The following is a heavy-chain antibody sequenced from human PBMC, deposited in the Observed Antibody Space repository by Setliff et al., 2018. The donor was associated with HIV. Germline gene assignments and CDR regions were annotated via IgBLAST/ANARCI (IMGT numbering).Heavy chain of an antibody. D-gene: IGHD2-15*01. CDR1: GFNFNDYG. V-gene: IGHV3-30*02. CDR2: IRYDGSNE. CDR3: AKDIQCSGGSCKHFDF. Sequence: PGGSLRLSCAASGFNFNDYGMHWVRQAPGKGLEWVAFIRYDGSNEHYADSVKGRFTIFRDNSKNTMYLQMNSLRDEDTAVYFCAKDIQCSGGSCKHFDFWGQGTRVTVSS. J-gene: IGHJ4*02.